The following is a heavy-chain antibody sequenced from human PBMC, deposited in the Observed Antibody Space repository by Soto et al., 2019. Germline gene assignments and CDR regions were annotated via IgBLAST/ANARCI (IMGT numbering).Heavy chain of an antibody. V-gene: IGHV3-23*01. J-gene: IGHJ2*01. CDR3: TSLLWPSNWFFDL. Sequence: GGSLRLSCVASGFTFSTYAMSWVRQAPGKGLEWVSFISGSGDNTYHADSVKGRFTISRDNSKNTLYLQISSLRADDTAVYYCTSLLWPSNWFFDLWGRGTLVTVSS. CDR2: ISGSGDNT. D-gene: IGHD2-21*01. CDR1: GFTFSTYA.